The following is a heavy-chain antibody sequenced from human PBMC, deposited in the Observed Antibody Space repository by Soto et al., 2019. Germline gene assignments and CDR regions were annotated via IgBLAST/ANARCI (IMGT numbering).Heavy chain of an antibody. D-gene: IGHD1-26*01. V-gene: IGHV1-2*04. Sequence: QVQLVQSGAEVRKPGASVTVSCRSSGDSFNDYYIHWVRQAPGQGFEWMGWINPNGGVTKYAHKFQGWVSMTRDTSIRTVFMQLSRLTSDDTAVYYCARESGGATATLDFYYFYMDVWGTGTTVTVSS. CDR3: ARESGGATATLDFYYFYMDV. J-gene: IGHJ6*03. CDR2: INPNGGVT. CDR1: GDSFNDYY.